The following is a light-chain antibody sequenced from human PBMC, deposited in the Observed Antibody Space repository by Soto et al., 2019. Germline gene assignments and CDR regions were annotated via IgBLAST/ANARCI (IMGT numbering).Light chain of an antibody. CDR2: GAS. CDR1: QSVSSSH. J-gene: IGKJ2*01. V-gene: IGKV3-20*01. CDR3: QQDGDSPMYT. Sequence: EIVLTQSPGTLSSSPGERATLSCRASQSVSSSHLAWYQQKPGQAPRLLIYGASSRATGIPDRFSGSVSGTDFTLTISRREPEDFAVYFCQQDGDSPMYTFGQGPKLEI.